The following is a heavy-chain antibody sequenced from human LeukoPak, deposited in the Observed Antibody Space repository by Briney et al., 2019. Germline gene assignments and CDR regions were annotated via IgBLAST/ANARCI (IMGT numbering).Heavy chain of an antibody. CDR2: ISWNSGSI. Sequence: GRSLRLSCAASGFTFDDYAMHWVRQAPGKGLEWVSCISWNSGSIGYADSVKGRFTISRDNAKNSLYLQMNSLRAEDTALYYCAKDYGKDSSGWYDYWGQGTLVTVSS. CDR1: GFTFDDYA. CDR3: AKDYGKDSSGWYDY. D-gene: IGHD6-19*01. J-gene: IGHJ4*02. V-gene: IGHV3-9*01.